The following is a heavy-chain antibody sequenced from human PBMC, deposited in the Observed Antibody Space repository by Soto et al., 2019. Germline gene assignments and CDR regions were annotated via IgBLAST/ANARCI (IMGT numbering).Heavy chain of an antibody. CDR2: ISYDGSNK. CDR3: AVGSGRPTFDP. CDR1: GFTFSSYA. V-gene: IGHV3-30-3*01. D-gene: IGHD3-10*01. Sequence: QVQLVESGGGVVQPGRSLRLSCAASGFTFSSYAMHWVRQAPGKGLEWVAVISYDGSNKYYADSVKGRFTISRDNSKNTLYLQMNSLRAEDTSVYYCAVGSGRPTFDPWGQGTLVTVSS. J-gene: IGHJ5*02.